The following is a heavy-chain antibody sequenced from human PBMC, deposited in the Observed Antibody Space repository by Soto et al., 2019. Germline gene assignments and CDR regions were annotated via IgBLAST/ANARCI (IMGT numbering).Heavy chain of an antibody. J-gene: IGHJ4*02. CDR3: AYSSTPFDY. CDR2: ISGSGGST. CDR1: GFTFSSYA. Sequence: EVQLLESGGGLVQPGGSLRLSCAASGFTFSSYAMSWVRQAPGKGLEWVSAISGSGGSTYYADSVKGRFTISRDNSKNTLYLQMNNLSAEDTAVYDCAYSSTPFDYWGQGTLGTVSS. D-gene: IGHD6-13*01. V-gene: IGHV3-23*01.